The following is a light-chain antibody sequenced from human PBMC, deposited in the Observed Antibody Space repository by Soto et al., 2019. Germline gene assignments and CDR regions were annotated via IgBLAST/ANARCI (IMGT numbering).Light chain of an antibody. Sequence: DIQMTQSPSTLSASVGDTVTITCPASESISSWLAWYQEQPGKAPNLLIYDASSLESGVPSRFSGSGAGTDFTLTISSLQPEDFATYICQQSYSSPYTFGPGTTVDIK. V-gene: IGKV1-5*01. J-gene: IGKJ3*01. CDR2: DAS. CDR1: ESISSW. CDR3: QQSYSSPYT.